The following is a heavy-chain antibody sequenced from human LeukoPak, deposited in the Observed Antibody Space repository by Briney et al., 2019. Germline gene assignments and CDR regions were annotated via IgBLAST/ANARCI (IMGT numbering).Heavy chain of an antibody. D-gene: IGHD2-15*01. J-gene: IGHJ4*02. Sequence: SETLSLTCIVSGGSISSYYWSWIRQPPGKGLEWIGYIYYSGSTNYNPSLKSRVTIPVDTSKNQFSLKLRSVTAADTAVYYCARYRATYCSGGSCYFPHFDYWGQGTLVTVSS. CDR2: IYYSGST. V-gene: IGHV4-59*01. CDR3: ARYRATYCSGGSCYFPHFDY. CDR1: GGSISSYY.